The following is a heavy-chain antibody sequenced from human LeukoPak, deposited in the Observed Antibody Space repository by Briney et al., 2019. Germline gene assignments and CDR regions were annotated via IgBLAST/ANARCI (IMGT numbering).Heavy chain of an antibody. CDR2: INHSGST. CDR3: ASYYGSGSYYNVHFDY. Sequence: SETLSLTCAVYGGSFSGYDWSWIRQPPGKGLEWIGEINHSGSTNYNPSLKSRVTISVDTSKNQFSLKLSSVTAADTAVYYCASYYGSGSYYNVHFDYWGQGTLVTVSS. J-gene: IGHJ4*02. CDR1: GGSFSGYD. V-gene: IGHV4-34*01. D-gene: IGHD3-10*01.